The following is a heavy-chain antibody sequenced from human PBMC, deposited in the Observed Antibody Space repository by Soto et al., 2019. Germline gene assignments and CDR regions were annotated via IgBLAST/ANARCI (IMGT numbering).Heavy chain of an antibody. V-gene: IGHV4-59*01. CDR3: ARGRGDDYMDV. J-gene: IGHJ6*03. Sequence: QVQLQESGPGLVKPSETLSLTCTVSGGSISSYYWSWIRQPPGKGLEWIGYIYYSGSTNYNPSLKSRVTISVDTSKNQFSLKLSSVTAADTAVYYCARGRGDDYMDVWGKGTTVTVSS. D-gene: IGHD3-10*01. CDR2: IYYSGST. CDR1: GGSISSYY.